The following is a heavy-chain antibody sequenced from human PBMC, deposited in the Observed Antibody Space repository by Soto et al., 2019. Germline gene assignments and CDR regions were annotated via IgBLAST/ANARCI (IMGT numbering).Heavy chain of an antibody. D-gene: IGHD1-1*01. CDR3: AKDKGVFNWATSYSDY. CDR1: GFTFSNYA. Sequence: GGSLRLSCAVSGFTFSNYAMHWVRQAPGKGLEWVALTSYDGNNEYYTDSVKGRFTISRDNSKNTLFLQMNSPRPEDTAVYYCAKDKGVFNWATSYSDYWGQGALVTVSS. J-gene: IGHJ4*02. CDR2: TSYDGNNE. V-gene: IGHV3-30*18.